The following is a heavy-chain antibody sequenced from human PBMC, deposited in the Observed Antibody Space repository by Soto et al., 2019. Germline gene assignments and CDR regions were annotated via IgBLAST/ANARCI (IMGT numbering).Heavy chain of an antibody. CDR2: ISYSGST. CDR3: AREAHGDYGNWFDP. V-gene: IGHV4-31*03. CDR1: GGSISSVTYY. Sequence: QVQLQESGPGLVKPSQTLSLTCTVSGGSISSVTYYWTWIRQRPGKGLDWIGYISYSGSTYYNPSLRSRVTISVDTSKNQFSLNLSSVTAADTAVYYCAREAHGDYGNWFDPWGQGTLVTVSS. J-gene: IGHJ5*02. D-gene: IGHD4-17*01.